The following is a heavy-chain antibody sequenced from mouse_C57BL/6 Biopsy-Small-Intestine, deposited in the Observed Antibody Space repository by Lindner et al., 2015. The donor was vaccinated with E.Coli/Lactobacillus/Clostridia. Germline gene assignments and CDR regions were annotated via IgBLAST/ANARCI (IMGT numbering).Heavy chain of an antibody. CDR1: GYTFTTY. V-gene: IGHV1-84*02. Sequence: SVKVSCKASGYTFTTYMHWVRQAPGQGLEWMGWINAANEITKYSQKFQGRVTFTRDTSASTAYMELSSLRSEDTAVYYCGKDRGTYCSGGRCYALYAMDVWGQGTPVTVSS. J-gene: IGHJ4*01. D-gene: IGHD1-1*02. CDR3: GKDRGTYCSGGRCYALYAMDV. CDR2: INAANEIT.